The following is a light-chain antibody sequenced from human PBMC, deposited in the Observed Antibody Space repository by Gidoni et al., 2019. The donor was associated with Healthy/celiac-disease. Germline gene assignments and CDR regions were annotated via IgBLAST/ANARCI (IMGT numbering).Light chain of an antibody. V-gene: IGLV2-14*03. CDR1: SSDVGGYNY. Sequence: QSALTQPAAGSGAPGRSLTISCTGTSSDVGGYNYVSWYQQHPGKAPKLMIYDVSNRPSEVSNRFSGSHSGNPASLPISALQAEDEADYYFSSSPISSTPPLVFGGGTKLTVL. J-gene: IGLJ2*01. CDR3: SSSPISSTPPLV. CDR2: DVS.